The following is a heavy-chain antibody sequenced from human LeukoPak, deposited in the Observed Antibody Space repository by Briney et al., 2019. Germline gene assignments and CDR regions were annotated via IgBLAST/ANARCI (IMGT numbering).Heavy chain of an antibody. Sequence: GGSLRLSCAASGFTFSSYSMNWVRQAPGKGLEWVSSISSSSSYIYYADSVKGRFTISRDNAKNSLYLQMNSLRAEDTAVYYCARGYSHDREGAFDIWGQGTMVTVSS. J-gene: IGHJ3*02. CDR3: ARGYSHDREGAFDI. CDR2: ISSSSSYI. V-gene: IGHV3-21*01. CDR1: GFTFSSYS. D-gene: IGHD5-18*01.